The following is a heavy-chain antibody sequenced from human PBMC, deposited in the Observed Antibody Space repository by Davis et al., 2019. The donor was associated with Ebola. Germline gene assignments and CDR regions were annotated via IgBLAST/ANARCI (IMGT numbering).Heavy chain of an antibody. V-gene: IGHV3-48*03. Sequence: PGGSLRLSCAASGFTFSSYEMNWVRQAPGKGLEWVSYISSSGSTIYYADSVKGRFTISRDNAKNSLYLQMNSLRAEDTAVYYCARVRWPIKTLDYWGQGTLVTVSS. J-gene: IGHJ4*02. D-gene: IGHD2-15*01. CDR3: ARVRWPIKTLDY. CDR2: ISSSGSTI. CDR1: GFTFSSYE.